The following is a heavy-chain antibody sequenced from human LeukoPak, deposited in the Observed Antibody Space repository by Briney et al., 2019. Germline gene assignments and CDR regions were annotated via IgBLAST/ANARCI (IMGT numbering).Heavy chain of an antibody. CDR3: ARHPYSGSYHFDY. CDR2: INPNSGGT. V-gene: IGHV1-2*02. Sequence: GASVKVSCKASGYIFTGYYMHWVRQAPGQGLEWMGWINPNSGGTNSAQKYQGRVTMTRDTSISTAYMELSRLTSDDTAVYHCARHPYSGSYHFDYWGQGTLVTVSS. CDR1: GYIFTGYY. J-gene: IGHJ4*02. D-gene: IGHD1-26*01.